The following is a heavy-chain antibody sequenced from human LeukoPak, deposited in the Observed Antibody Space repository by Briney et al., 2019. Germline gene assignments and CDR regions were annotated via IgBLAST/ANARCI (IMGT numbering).Heavy chain of an antibody. CDR2: IHYSGST. V-gene: IGHV4-59*01. D-gene: IGHD3/OR15-3a*01. J-gene: IGHJ5*02. Sequence: SETLSLTCTVSGGTISSYYWNWIRQPPGKGLEGIGYIHYSGSTKYNPSLKSRVTMSVDTSKNQFSLKLSSVTAADTAVYYCARDRTGDNWFDPWGQGTLVTVSS. CDR1: GGTISSYY. CDR3: ARDRTGDNWFDP.